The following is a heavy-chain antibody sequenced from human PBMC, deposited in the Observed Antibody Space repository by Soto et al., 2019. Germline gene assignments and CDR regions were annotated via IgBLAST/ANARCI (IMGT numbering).Heavy chain of an antibody. J-gene: IGHJ6*03. Sequence: QVQLVQSGAEVKKPGSSVKVSCKASGGTFSSYTISWVRQAPGQGLEWMGRIIPILGIANYAQKFQGRVTITADKYTSTAYLGLSSLRSEDTAGYYCAREHQKDIVVVTAAKGYYYYYYMDGWGKGTTVTVSS. CDR3: AREHQKDIVVVTAAKGYYYYYYMDG. CDR1: GGTFSSYT. CDR2: IIPILGIA. D-gene: IGHD2-2*01. V-gene: IGHV1-69*08.